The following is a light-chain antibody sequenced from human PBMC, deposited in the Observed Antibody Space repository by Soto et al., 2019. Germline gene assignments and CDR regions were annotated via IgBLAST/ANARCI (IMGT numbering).Light chain of an antibody. CDR3: QQYNNWPPSIT. Sequence: EIVLTQSPATLSLSLGERATLSCRASQSVSSNLAWYHQKPGQAPRLLIYGESTRATGIPARFSGSGSGTEFTLTISSLQSEDFAVYYCQQYNNWPPSITFGQGTRLEIK. J-gene: IGKJ5*01. CDR1: QSVSSN. CDR2: GES. V-gene: IGKV3-15*01.